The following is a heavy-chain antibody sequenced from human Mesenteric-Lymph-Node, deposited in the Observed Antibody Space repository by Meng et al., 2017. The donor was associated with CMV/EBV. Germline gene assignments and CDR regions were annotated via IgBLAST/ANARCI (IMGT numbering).Heavy chain of an antibody. D-gene: IGHD6-19*01. Sequence: ASVKVSCKAFGYIFTSYHIHWVRQAPGQGLEWMGVMNPNGGSTSYAEKFQGRVTMTSDTSTSTVYMDLSSVRSEDTAVYYCARAVAGDDANWFDPWGQGTLVTVSS. CDR3: ARAVAGDDANWFDP. V-gene: IGHV1-46*01. J-gene: IGHJ5*02. CDR2: MNPNGGST. CDR1: GYIFTSYH.